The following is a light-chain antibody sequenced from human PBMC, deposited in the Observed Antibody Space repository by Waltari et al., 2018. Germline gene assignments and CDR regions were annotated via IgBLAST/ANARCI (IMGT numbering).Light chain of an antibody. Sequence: QLVLTQSPSASASLGASVKLTCTLSSGHSSNIIAWHQQQPEKGPRYLMKVNSDGSPSKGDAIPERFSGSGSGAERYLTISSLQSEDEADYYCQTGGHGTWVFGGGTKLTVL. CDR3: QTGGHGTWV. CDR2: VNSDGSP. CDR1: SGHSSNI. V-gene: IGLV4-69*01. J-gene: IGLJ3*02.